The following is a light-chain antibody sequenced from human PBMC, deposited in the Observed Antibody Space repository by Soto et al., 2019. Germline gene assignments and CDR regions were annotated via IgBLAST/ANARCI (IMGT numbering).Light chain of an antibody. V-gene: IGLV2-14*01. Sequence: QSALTQPASVSGPPGQSITISCSGSSSDVGGYDYVSWYQQHPGKAPKLIIYEVSNRPSGVSNRFSGSKSGNTASLTISGLQAEDEDDYYCLSYTSTNTRVSGGGTKVTLL. CDR3: LSYTSTNTRV. CDR2: EVS. CDR1: SSDVGGYDY. J-gene: IGLJ3*02.